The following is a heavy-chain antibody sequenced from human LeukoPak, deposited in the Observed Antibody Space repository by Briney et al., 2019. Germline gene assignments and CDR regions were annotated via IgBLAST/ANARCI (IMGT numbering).Heavy chain of an antibody. CDR1: GGSISSYY. Sequence: SETLSLTCTVSGGSISSYYWSWIRQPPGGGLEWIGEISLRGRTQYNPSLKRRVNISIDESKSHLYLSLASVTAADTAVYYCSRESGPYCPFGHWGQGTLVAVTS. CDR2: ISLRGRT. CDR3: SRESGPYCPFGH. J-gene: IGHJ5*02. D-gene: IGHD1-26*01. V-gene: IGHV4-59*12.